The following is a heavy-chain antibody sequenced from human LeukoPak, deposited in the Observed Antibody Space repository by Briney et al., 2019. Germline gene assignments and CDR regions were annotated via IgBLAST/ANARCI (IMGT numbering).Heavy chain of an antibody. CDR1: GGSISSYY. V-gene: IGHV4-59*08. D-gene: IGHD3-9*01. Sequence: PSETLSLTCTVSGGSISSYYWSWIRQPPGKGLERIGYIYYSGSTNYNPSLKSRVTISVDTSKNQFSLKLSSVTAADTAVYYCARHRDILTGYRWFDPWGQGTLVTDSS. CDR3: ARHRDILTGYRWFDP. CDR2: IYYSGST. J-gene: IGHJ5*02.